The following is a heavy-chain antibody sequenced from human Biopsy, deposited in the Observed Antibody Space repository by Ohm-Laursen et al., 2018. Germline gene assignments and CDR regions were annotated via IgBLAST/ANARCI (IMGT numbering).Heavy chain of an antibody. Sequence: SVKVSCKSPGGTFSNYGVNWVRQAPGQGLEWLGGNIPILGTGSYAQKFQDRVTVAADTSTSTATMELRSLRSDDTAVYYCATKLTGYFHHWGQGTLVIVSS. CDR2: NIPILGTG. CDR3: ATKLTGYFHH. D-gene: IGHD3-9*01. J-gene: IGHJ1*01. V-gene: IGHV1-69*06. CDR1: GGTFSNYG.